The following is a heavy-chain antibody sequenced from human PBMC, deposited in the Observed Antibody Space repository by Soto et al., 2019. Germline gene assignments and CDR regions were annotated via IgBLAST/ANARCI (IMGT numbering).Heavy chain of an antibody. CDR2: VYRSGTT. J-gene: IGHJ4*02. V-gene: IGHV4-59*01. Sequence: SETLSLTCTVSGVSISSYYWSWIRQSPGKGPEWIGYVYRSGTTNYNPSLQSRVTMSLDTSKNQFSLKLNAVTTADTAVYYCATRPPGEAFFGVFDYWSRGTLVTVSS. CDR1: GVSISSYY. CDR3: ATRPPGEAFFGVFDY. D-gene: IGHD3-16*01.